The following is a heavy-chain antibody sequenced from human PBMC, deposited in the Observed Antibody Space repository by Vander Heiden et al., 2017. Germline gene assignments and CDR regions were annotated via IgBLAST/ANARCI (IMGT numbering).Heavy chain of an antibody. Sequence: QVQLQQWGAGLLKPSETLSLTCAVYGGSFSGYSWSWIRQPAGKGLEWIGEVNHSGSTNYNPSLKSRVTISVDTSKNQFSLKLSSVTAADTAVYYCARGYFGVVIPYGMDVWGQGTTVTVSS. V-gene: IGHV4-34*01. CDR3: ARGYFGVVIPYGMDV. CDR2: VNHSGST. J-gene: IGHJ6*02. D-gene: IGHD3-3*01. CDR1: GGSFSGYS.